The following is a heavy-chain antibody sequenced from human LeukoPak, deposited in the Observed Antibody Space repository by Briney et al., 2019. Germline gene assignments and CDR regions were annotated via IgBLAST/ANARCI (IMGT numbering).Heavy chain of an antibody. CDR2: ISGSGGST. J-gene: IGHJ4*02. CDR1: GFTFSSYA. D-gene: IGHD3-22*01. Sequence: GASLRLSCAASGFTFSSYAMSWVRQAPGKGLEWVSAISGSGGSTYYADSVKGRFTISRDNSKNTLYLQMNSLRAEDTALYYCAKDISGYYSFDYWGQGNLVTVSS. CDR3: AKDISGYYSFDY. V-gene: IGHV3-23*01.